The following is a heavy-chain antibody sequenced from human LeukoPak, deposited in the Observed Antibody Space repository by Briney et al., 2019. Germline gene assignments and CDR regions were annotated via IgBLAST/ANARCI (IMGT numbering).Heavy chain of an antibody. D-gene: IGHD2-2*01. CDR2: INPSGGST. CDR1: GYTFANHY. V-gene: IGHV1-46*01. CDR3: ARRIYTTSSFTYDY. J-gene: IGHJ4*02. Sequence: GASVKVSCKASGYTFANHYMDWVRQAPGQGLEWMGIINPSGGSTSYAQMSQGRVTMTRDTSTSTVYMELSSLRSEDTAVYYCARRIYTTSSFTYDYWAREPWSPSPQ.